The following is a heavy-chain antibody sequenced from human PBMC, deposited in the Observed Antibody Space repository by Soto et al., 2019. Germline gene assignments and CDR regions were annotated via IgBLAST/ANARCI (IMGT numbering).Heavy chain of an antibody. CDR3: AKDHGSGSYPY. CDR1: GSTLSSHW. Sequence: EVQLVESGGGLVQPGGSLRLSCVTSGSTLSSHWMTWVRQAPGKGLEWVASINQDGFGKHYLDSVKGRFTISRDTAKSSLYLQMDSLRVEDTAVYYCAKDHGSGSYPYWGQGTLVTVS. J-gene: IGHJ4*02. CDR2: INQDGFGK. V-gene: IGHV3-7*05. D-gene: IGHD1-26*01.